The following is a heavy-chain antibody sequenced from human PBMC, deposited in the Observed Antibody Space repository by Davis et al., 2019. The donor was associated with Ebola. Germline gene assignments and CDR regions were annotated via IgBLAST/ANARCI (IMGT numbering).Heavy chain of an antibody. J-gene: IGHJ3*02. Sequence: AASVKVSCKASGYTFDNYAVTWVRQAPGQGLEWMGWIGAYNGKRNYAQKVQGRVTVTRDTSTTTVYMDLSSLRSEDTALYYCTTPGGQDSGYDVFDIWGQGTMVTVSS. V-gene: IGHV1-18*04. D-gene: IGHD5-12*01. CDR3: TTPGGQDSGYDVFDI. CDR2: IGAYNGKR. CDR1: GYTFDNYA.